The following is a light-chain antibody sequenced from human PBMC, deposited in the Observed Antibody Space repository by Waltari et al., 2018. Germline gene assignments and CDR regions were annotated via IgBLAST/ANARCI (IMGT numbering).Light chain of an antibody. V-gene: IGKV4-1*01. Sequence: DIVMTQSPDSLAVSLGEWATINCKSSQSVLYSSNNKNYLAWYQQKPGQPPRLLIYWASTRESGVPDRCSGSGSETDFTLTISSLQAEDVAVYYCQQYYSTPPLTFGGGTKVEI. J-gene: IGKJ4*01. CDR2: WAS. CDR1: QSVLYSSNNKNY. CDR3: QQYYSTPPLT.